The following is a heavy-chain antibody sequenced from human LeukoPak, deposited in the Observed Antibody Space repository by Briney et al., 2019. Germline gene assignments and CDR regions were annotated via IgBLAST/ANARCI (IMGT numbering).Heavy chain of an antibody. CDR1: GFTFSSYA. J-gene: IGHJ4*02. CDR2: ISYDGSNK. CDR3: VRGTGY. Sequence: GGSLRLSCAASGFTFSSYAMHWVRQAPGKGLEWMAVISYDGSNKYYADSVKGRFTISRDNSKNTLYLQMNSLRAEDTAVYYCVRGTGYWGQGTLVTVSS. V-gene: IGHV3-30-3*01.